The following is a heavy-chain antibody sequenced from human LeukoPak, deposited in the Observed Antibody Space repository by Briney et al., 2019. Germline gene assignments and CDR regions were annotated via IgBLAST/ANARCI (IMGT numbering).Heavy chain of an antibody. Sequence: GGSLRLSCAASGFTFSSYWMNWVRQAPGKGLEWVANIKQDGSEKYYVDSVKGRFTISRDNAKNSLYLQMNSLRAEDTAVYYCARDQNVVVPAAIEQEYNWFDPWGQGTLVTVSS. CDR2: IKQDGSEK. CDR3: ARDQNVVVPAAIEQEYNWFDP. J-gene: IGHJ5*02. V-gene: IGHV3-7*01. CDR1: GFTFSSYW. D-gene: IGHD2-2*01.